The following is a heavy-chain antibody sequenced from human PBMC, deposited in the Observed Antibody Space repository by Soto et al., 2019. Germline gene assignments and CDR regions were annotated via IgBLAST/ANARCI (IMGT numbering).Heavy chain of an antibody. V-gene: IGHV4-30-2*01. CDR2: IYHSGST. CDR1: GGSISSGGYS. D-gene: IGHD1-7*01. CDR3: ASGFRWNYVWYFDL. J-gene: IGHJ2*01. Sequence: QLQLQESGSGLVKPSQTLSLTCAVSGGSISSGGYSWSWIRQPPGKGLEWIGYIYHSGSTYYNPSLKSRVTIAGDRSKNQFSLKLSSVTAADTAVYYCASGFRWNYVWYFDLWGRGTLVTVSS.